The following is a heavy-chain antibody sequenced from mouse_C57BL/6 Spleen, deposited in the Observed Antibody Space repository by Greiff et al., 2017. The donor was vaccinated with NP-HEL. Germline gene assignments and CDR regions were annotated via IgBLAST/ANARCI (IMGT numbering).Heavy chain of an antibody. J-gene: IGHJ1*03. Sequence: QVQLKESGPGLVQPSQSLSITCTVSGFSLTSYGVHWVRQSPGKGLEWLGVIWSGGSTDYNAAFISRLSISKDNSKSQVFFKMNSLQADDTAIYYCASYYRGYFDVWGTGTTVTVSS. CDR1: GFSLTSYG. CDR3: ASYYRGYFDV. V-gene: IGHV2-2*01. CDR2: IWSGGST. D-gene: IGHD1-1*01.